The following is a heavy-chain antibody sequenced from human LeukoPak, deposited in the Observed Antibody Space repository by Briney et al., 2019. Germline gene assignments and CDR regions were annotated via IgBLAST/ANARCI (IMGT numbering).Heavy chain of an antibody. CDR2: IKTKTDGGTT. V-gene: IGHV3-15*01. CDR3: VSQYFDY. J-gene: IGHJ4*02. CDR1: GFTFSNAW. Sequence: GGSLRLSCADSGFTFSNAWTNWARQAPGKGLEWVARIKTKTDGGTTDYAAPVKGRFTISRDDSKNTVYLLMNSLKTEDTAVYYCVSQYFDYWGQGTLVTVSS.